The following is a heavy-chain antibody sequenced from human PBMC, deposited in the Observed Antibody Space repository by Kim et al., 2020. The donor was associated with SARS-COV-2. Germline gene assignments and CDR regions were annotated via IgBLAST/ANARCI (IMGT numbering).Heavy chain of an antibody. Sequence: GGSLRLSCAASGFTFSSYGMHWVRQAPGKGLEWVAVISYDGSNKYYADSVKGRFTISRDNSKNTLYLQMNSLRAEDTAVYYCAKDLLDRLRDRGFSMDVWGQGTTVTVSS. CDR2: ISYDGSNK. CDR1: GFTFSSYG. V-gene: IGHV3-30*18. CDR3: AKDLLDRLRDRGFSMDV. J-gene: IGHJ6*02. D-gene: IGHD3-16*01.